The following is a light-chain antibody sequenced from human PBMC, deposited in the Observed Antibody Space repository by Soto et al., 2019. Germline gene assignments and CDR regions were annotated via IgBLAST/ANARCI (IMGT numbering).Light chain of an antibody. CDR3: SSKRSSDTLYV. CDR1: SSDVGTYNH. J-gene: IGLJ1*01. Sequence: QSALTQPASVSGSPGQSITISCTGTSSDVGTYNHVSWYQQHPGKAPQLIIYEVSNRPSGLSNRFSASKSGNTASLTISGLQAEDEADYYCSSKRSSDTLYVFGTGTKVTVL. V-gene: IGLV2-14*01. CDR2: EVS.